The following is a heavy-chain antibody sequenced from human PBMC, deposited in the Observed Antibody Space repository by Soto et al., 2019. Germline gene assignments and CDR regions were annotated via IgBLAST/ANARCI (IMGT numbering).Heavy chain of an antibody. CDR2: ISDSGSTI. V-gene: IGHV3-11*01. CDR3: ARVMMTTTDAFDI. Sequence: QAQLVESGGGLVKPGGSLRLSCAASRFTFSDYYLTWIRQAPGKGLEWISYISDSGSTIYFADSVKGRFTIPRDNAENSLSLQMHSLRAEDTAVYYCARVMMTTTDAFDIWGQGTMVTVSS. CDR1: RFTFSDYY. J-gene: IGHJ3*02. D-gene: IGHD4-4*01.